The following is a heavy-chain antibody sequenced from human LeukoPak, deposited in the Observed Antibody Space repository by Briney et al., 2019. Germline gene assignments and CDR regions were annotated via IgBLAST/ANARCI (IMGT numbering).Heavy chain of an antibody. D-gene: IGHD2-21*01. V-gene: IGHV3-23*01. CDR2: ISGSGGST. CDR3: AKAPVTSCRGAYCYPFDY. J-gene: IGHJ4*02. Sequence: GGTLRLSCAASGFTFSSYGMSWVRQAPGKGLEWVSAISGSGGSTYYVDSVKGRFTISRDNSKNTLYLQMNSLRAEDAAVYYCAKAPVTSCRGAYCYPFDYWGQGTLVTVSS. CDR1: GFTFSSYG.